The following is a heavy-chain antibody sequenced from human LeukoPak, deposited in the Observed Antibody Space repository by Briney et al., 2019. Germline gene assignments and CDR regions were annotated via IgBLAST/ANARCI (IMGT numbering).Heavy chain of an antibody. CDR3: ARVFQYYDILIDAFDI. CDR1: GGSISSYY. J-gene: IGHJ3*02. V-gene: IGHV4-59*12. D-gene: IGHD3-9*01. CDR2: IYYSGST. Sequence: PSETLSLTCTVSGGSISSYYWSWIRQPPGKGLEWIGYIYYSGSTNYNPSLKSRVTISVDTSKNQFSLKLSSVTAADTAVYYCARVFQYYDILIDAFDIWGQGTMVTVSS.